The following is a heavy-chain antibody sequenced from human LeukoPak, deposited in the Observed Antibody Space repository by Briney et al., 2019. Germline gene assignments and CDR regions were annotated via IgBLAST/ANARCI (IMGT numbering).Heavy chain of an antibody. V-gene: IGHV4-31*03. CDR3: ARDGRYGSLEN. D-gene: IGHD6-13*01. CDR1: GGSFSSGTSY. J-gene: IGHJ4*02. Sequence: SETLSLTCTVSGGSFSSGTSYWTWIRQLPGTGLEYIGYIYHSGSTYYNPSLKSRGTISLDTSKKQFSLKLSSVTAADTAVYYCARDGRYGSLENWGQGTLVTVSS. CDR2: IYHSGST.